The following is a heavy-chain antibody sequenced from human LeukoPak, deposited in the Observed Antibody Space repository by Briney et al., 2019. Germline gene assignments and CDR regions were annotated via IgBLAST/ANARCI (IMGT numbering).Heavy chain of an antibody. V-gene: IGHV3-23*01. Sequence: GGSLRLSCAASGFTFSSYAMSWVRQAPGKGLEWVSAISGSGGSTYYAGSVKGRFTISRDNSKNTLYLQMNSLRAEDTAVYYCAKWAFYDFWSGYYWYYFDYWGQGTLVTVSS. CDR2: ISGSGGST. J-gene: IGHJ4*02. CDR3: AKWAFYDFWSGYYWYYFDY. D-gene: IGHD3-3*01. CDR1: GFTFSSYA.